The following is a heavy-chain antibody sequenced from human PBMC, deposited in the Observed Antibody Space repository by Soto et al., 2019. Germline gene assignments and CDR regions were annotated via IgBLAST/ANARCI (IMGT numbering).Heavy chain of an antibody. V-gene: IGHV1-18*03. J-gene: IGHJ5*02. CDR1: GYSFINYG. Sequence: QVQLVQSGAEVKKPGASVKVSCKASGYSFINYGVSWVRQAPGQGLEWMGWIAAYNGYTKYAQKFQGRVTMTTDTSTNTAHMELRSLRSDDMAVYYCAREFSTIGRWFDPWGQGTLVTVSS. D-gene: IGHD3-3*02. CDR2: IAAYNGYT. CDR3: AREFSTIGRWFDP.